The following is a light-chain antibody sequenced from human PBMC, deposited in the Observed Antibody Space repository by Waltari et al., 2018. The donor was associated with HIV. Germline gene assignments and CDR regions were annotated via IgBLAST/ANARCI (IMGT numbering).Light chain of an antibody. J-gene: IGLJ2*01. Sequence: QSVLTQPPSVSGAPGQGVTLSCNGSSPHIGARYGVQWYQQLPGTAPKLLIFGNTNRPSGVPDRFSGSRSGTSASLAITGLQAEDEADYYCQSYDSSLSGSVFGGGTKLTVL. CDR3: QSYDSSLSGSV. CDR2: GNT. V-gene: IGLV1-40*01. CDR1: SPHIGARYG.